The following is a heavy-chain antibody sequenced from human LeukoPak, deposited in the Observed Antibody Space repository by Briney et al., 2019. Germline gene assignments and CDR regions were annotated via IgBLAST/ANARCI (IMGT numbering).Heavy chain of an antibody. CDR2: INEDGSDK. V-gene: IGHV3-7*01. D-gene: IGHD4-17*01. J-gene: IGHJ4*02. CDR3: ARDAAYGYDRFDY. Sequence: GGSLRLSCAASGFMFTDSWMAWVRQAPGKGLEWLANINEDGSDKNYVVALKGRFTISRDNAEKSLYLQMNSLRAEDTAIYYCARDAAYGYDRFDYWGQGTQVTVSS. CDR1: GFMFTDSW.